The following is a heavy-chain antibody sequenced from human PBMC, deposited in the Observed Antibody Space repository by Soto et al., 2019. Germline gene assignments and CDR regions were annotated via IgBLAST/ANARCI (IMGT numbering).Heavy chain of an antibody. V-gene: IGHV3-23*01. D-gene: IGHD6-6*01. CDR1: GFTFSSYA. Sequence: PGGSLRLSCAASGFTFSSYAMSWVRQAPGKGLEWVSAISGSGGSTYYADSVKGRFTISRDNAKNSLYLQMNSLRAEDTAVYYCARTGYSSSSDAFDIWGRGTMVTVSS. CDR3: ARTGYSSSSDAFDI. J-gene: IGHJ3*02. CDR2: ISGSGGST.